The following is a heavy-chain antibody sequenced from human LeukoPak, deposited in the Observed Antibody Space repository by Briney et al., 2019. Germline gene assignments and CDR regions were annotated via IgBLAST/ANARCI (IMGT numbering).Heavy chain of an antibody. J-gene: IGHJ3*02. CDR2: IYPGDSDT. CDR1: GYSFTSYW. CDR3: AKAAGYYDSSGYSPDDAFDI. V-gene: IGHV5-51*01. Sequence: GESLQISCNGSGYSFTSYWIGWVRQLPGKGLEWMGIIYPGDSDTRYSPSFQGQVTISADKSISTAYQQWSSLKASDTAMYYCAKAAGYYDSSGYSPDDAFDIWGQGTMVTVSS. D-gene: IGHD3-22*01.